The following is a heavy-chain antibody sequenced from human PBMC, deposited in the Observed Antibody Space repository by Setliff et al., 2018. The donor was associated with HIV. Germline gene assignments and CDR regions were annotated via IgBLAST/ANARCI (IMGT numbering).Heavy chain of an antibody. D-gene: IGHD4-4*01. V-gene: IGHV1-2*02. J-gene: IGHJ4*02. Sequence: ASVKVSCKTSGYTFDVCAIHWVRQAPGQGPEWMGWINPKSGGTKYAQRFQGRVAMTRDTSTRTVYMDLTRLRSDDTAVYYCAREGSNPFRYFFDFWDQGALVTVSS. CDR3: AREGSNPFRYFFDF. CDR2: INPKSGGT. CDR1: GYTFDVCA.